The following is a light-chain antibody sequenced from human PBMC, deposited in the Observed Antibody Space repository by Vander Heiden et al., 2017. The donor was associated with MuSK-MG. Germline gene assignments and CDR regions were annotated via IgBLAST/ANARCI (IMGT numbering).Light chain of an antibody. CDR1: QGINNY. CDR3: QKDRSAQIT. V-gene: IGKV1-27*01. Sequence: DTQRTQSPYSLSACVGDRVTITCRASQGINNYLAWYQQKPGKVPNLLIYGESTLQSGVPSRVSGSGSGTDLTFTIRSLQPEDVATDYCQKDRSAQITFGHGTKVDIK. J-gene: IGKJ3*01. CDR2: GES.